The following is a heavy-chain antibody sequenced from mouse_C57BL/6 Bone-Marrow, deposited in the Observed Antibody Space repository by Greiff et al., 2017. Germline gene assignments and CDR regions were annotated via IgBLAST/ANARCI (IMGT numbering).Heavy chain of an antibody. V-gene: IGHV14-3*01. J-gene: IGHJ2*01. CDR2: IDPANGNT. Sequence: VHVKQSVAELARPGASVKLSCTASGFNIKNTYMHWVKQRPEQGLEWIGRIDPANGNTKYAPKFQGKATITADTSSNTAYLQLSSLTSEDTAIYYCAIDYYGSNYSDYWGQGTTLTVSS. CDR1: GFNIKNTY. D-gene: IGHD1-1*01. CDR3: AIDYYGSNYSDY.